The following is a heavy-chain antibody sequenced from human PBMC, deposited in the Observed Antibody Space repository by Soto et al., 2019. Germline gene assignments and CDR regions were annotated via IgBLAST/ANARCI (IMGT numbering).Heavy chain of an antibody. Sequence: SETLSLTCTVSGGSVSSGESSWTWIRQSPGKGLKWIGYIYNSGDTYYNPSLKSRGTMPVYRSKNQFLLNVRSVTAADTAVYYRARGADYDFRSGFYNWFDSWGPGILVTVSS. CDR3: ARGADYDFRSGFYNWFDS. CDR1: GGSVSSGESS. CDR2: IYNSGDT. V-gene: IGHV4-30-2*06. D-gene: IGHD3-3*01. J-gene: IGHJ5*01.